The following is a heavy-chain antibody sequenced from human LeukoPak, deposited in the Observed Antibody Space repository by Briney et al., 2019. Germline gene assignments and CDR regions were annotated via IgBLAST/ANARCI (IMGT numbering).Heavy chain of an antibody. D-gene: IGHD3-10*01. Sequence: SETLSLTCTVSGGSISSYYWSWIRQPPGKGLEWIGYIYYSGSTNYNPSLKSRVTISVDTSKNQFSLKLSSVTAADTAVYYCASATAMVRGLERNYYYGMDVWAKGPRSPSP. V-gene: IGHV4-59*01. CDR2: IYYSGST. CDR1: GGSISSYY. J-gene: IGHJ6*02. CDR3: ASATAMVRGLERNYYYGMDV.